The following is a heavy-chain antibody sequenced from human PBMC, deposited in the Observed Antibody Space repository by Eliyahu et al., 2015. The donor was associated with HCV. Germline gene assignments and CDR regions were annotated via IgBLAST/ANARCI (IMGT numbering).Heavy chain of an antibody. CDR2: ISHDGSNE. D-gene: IGHD2-21*01. J-gene: IGHJ4*02. CDR3: AKDRERLQCSDCYDSHLEW. Sequence: QVHLVESGGGVVQPGTSLRLSCAVSGYSFSAFGAHWARQVPGKGLEGVAAISHDGSNEFYADSVKGRFTISRDNSLNTLFLQMSNLRAEDTAVYYCAKDRERLQCSDCYDSHLEWWGQGTLVTVSS. CDR1: GYSFSAFG. V-gene: IGHV3-30*18.